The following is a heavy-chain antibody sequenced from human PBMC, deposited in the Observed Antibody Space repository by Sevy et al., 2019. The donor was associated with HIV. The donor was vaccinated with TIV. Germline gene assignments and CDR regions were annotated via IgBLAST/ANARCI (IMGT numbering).Heavy chain of an antibody. Sequence: GGSLRLSCAASGFTFSRYWMSWVRQAPGKGLEWVANINEDGSVKYYVDPVRGRFTISRDNARNSLYLEMDSLTAEDTALYYCVLPVAATGVDYWGQGTLVTVSS. V-gene: IGHV3-7*01. CDR2: INEDGSVK. J-gene: IGHJ4*02. CDR3: VLPVAATGVDY. D-gene: IGHD2-15*01. CDR1: GFTFSRYW.